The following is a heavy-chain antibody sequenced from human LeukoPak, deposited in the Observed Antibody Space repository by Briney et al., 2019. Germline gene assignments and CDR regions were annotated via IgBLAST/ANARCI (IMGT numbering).Heavy chain of an antibody. CDR1: GFSFSTYW. CDR2: IKHDGSQK. J-gene: IGHJ4*02. V-gene: IGHV3-7*01. D-gene: IGHD5-18*01. Sequence: GGSLRLSCVASGFSFSTYWINWVRQAPGEGLEWVAHIKHDGSQKYYVDSVKGRFTISRDNAKNSLYLQMNSLRAEDTAVYYCARAVEDRIQLWEYFDYWGQGTLVTVSS. CDR3: ARAVEDRIQLWEYFDY.